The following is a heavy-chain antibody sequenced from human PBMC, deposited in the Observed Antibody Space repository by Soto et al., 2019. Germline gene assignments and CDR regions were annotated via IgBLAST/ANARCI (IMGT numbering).Heavy chain of an antibody. CDR1: GFTFSSYA. CDR2: ISGSGGST. Sequence: GGSLRLSCAASGFTFSSYAMSWVRQAPGKGLEWVSAISGSGGSTYYADSVKGRFTISRDNSKNTLYLQMNSLRAEDTAVYYCARVPRGGSFAYWGQGTLVTVSS. D-gene: IGHD2-15*01. CDR3: ARVPRGGSFAY. V-gene: IGHV3-23*01. J-gene: IGHJ4*02.